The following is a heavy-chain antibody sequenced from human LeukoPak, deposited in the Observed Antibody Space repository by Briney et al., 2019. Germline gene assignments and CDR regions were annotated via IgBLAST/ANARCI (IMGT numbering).Heavy chain of an antibody. D-gene: IGHD6-19*01. V-gene: IGHV3-30*02. CDR3: AAELRVAGISYFDY. J-gene: IGHJ4*02. CDR2: IRYGGSHQ. Sequence: GGSLRLSCAASGFSFGSYGMHWVRQAPGKGLEWVAFIRYGGSHQFYADSVRGRFTISRDNPKNTLYLQMNSLRAEDTAVYYCAAELRVAGISYFDYWGQGTLVTVSS. CDR1: GFSFGSYG.